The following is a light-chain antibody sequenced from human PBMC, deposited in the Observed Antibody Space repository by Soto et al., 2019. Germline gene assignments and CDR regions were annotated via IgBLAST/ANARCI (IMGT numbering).Light chain of an antibody. V-gene: IGKV1-39*01. J-gene: IGKJ1*01. CDR3: QQSSSSPWT. CDR1: QSISSY. Sequence: DIQMTQSPSSLSASFGDRVSITFLASQSISSYLNWYQQKPGKAPKLLIYAAFTLQTGVSSRFIGSGSGTDFTLTINSLQPEDFATYYCQQSSSSPWTFGQGTKVDIK. CDR2: AAF.